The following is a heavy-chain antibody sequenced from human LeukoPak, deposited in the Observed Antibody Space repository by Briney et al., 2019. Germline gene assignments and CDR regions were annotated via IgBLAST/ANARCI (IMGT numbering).Heavy chain of an antibody. CDR2: IYYSGST. CDR1: GGSISSSSYY. D-gene: IGHD4-23*01. CDR3: ARHGATVVTPARYNWFDP. V-gene: IGHV4-39*01. J-gene: IGHJ5*02. Sequence: PSETLSLTCTVSGGSISSSSYYWGWIRQPPGKGLEWIGSIYYSGSTYYNPSLKSRVTISVGTSKNQFSLKLSSVTAADTAVYYCARHGATVVTPARYNWFDPWGQGTLVTVSS.